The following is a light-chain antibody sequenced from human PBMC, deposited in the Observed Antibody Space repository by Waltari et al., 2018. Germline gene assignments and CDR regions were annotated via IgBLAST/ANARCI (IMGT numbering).Light chain of an antibody. CDR3: QQFYTTPRWM. CDR1: QSVLYGRNNQHN. V-gene: IGKV4-1*01. CDR2: WAS. J-gene: IGKJ1*01. Sequence: DIVLTQSPDSLAVSLGERATINCKSSQSVLYGRNNQHNLAWFQQKPGQAPQLLIYWASTRKSGVPDRFSGSGSGTDFTLTISSLQTEDVAVYYCQQFYTTPRWMFGQGTRVEIK.